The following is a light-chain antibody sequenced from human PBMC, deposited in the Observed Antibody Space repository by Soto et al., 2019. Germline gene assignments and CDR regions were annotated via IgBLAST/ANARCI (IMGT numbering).Light chain of an antibody. CDR1: QSVATN. Sequence: EKVMTQSPATLSVSPGERVTLSCRASQSVATNLAWYQQKHGQAPRLLISGAYIRATGIPDRFIGSGSGTEFTLTITSLQSEDFAVYYCQHYNDLPLTFGQGTKVEIK. V-gene: IGKV3-15*01. J-gene: IGKJ1*01. CDR2: GAY. CDR3: QHYNDLPLT.